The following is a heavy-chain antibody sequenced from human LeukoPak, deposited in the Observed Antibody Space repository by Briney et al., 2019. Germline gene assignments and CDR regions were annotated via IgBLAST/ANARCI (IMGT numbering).Heavy chain of an antibody. Sequence: PGGSLRLSCAVSGFTFGSSWMHWVRQAPGKGLVWVSHIKTDGSTTAYADSVKGRFTISRDNAKNTLYLQMNSLRAEDTGVYYCARGNQQLPRSTPDYWGQGILVTVSS. CDR3: ARGNQQLPRSTPDY. CDR1: GFTFGSSW. D-gene: IGHD2-2*01. CDR2: IKTDGSTT. V-gene: IGHV3-74*01. J-gene: IGHJ4*02.